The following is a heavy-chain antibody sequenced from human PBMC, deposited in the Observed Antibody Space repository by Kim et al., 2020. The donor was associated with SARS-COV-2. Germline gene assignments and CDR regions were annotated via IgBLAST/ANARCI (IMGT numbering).Heavy chain of an antibody. CDR1: GGSISSSSYY. D-gene: IGHD4-17*01. CDR2: IYYSGST. CDR3: ARDPQLRGLFDY. V-gene: IGHV4-39*07. Sequence: SETLSLTCTVSGGSISSSSYYWGWIRQPPGKGLEWIGSIYYSGSTYYNPSLKSRVTISVDTSKNQFSLKLSSVTAADTAVYYCARDPQLRGLFDYWGQGTLVTVSS. J-gene: IGHJ4*02.